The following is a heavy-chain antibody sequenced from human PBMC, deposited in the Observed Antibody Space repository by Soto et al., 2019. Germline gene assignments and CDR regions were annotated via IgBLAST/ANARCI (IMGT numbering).Heavy chain of an antibody. V-gene: IGHV5-10-1*01. CDR3: AREIVVVPAARGFYYYYGMDV. CDR1: GYSFTIYW. Sequence: GESLKISCNGSGYSFTIYWISWVRQMPGKGLEWMGRIGPSDSYTNYSPSFQGHVTISADKSISTAYLQWSSLKASDTAMYYCAREIVVVPAARGFYYYYGMDVWGQGTTVTVSS. D-gene: IGHD2-2*01. J-gene: IGHJ6*02. CDR2: IGPSDSYT.